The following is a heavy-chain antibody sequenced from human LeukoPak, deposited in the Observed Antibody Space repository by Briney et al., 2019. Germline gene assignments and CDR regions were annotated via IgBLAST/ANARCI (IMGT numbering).Heavy chain of an antibody. V-gene: IGHV4-4*07. Sequence: KPSETLSLTCTVSGGSTVSGGYISNYFWSWIRQPAGKGLEWIGRIYISEKTNYNPSLESRVTMSVDTFKNQFSLKVRSVTAADTAVYYCARETYYYDTRGVYGYFQDWGQGTLVTVSS. CDR3: ARETYYYDTRGVYGYFQD. CDR1: GGYISNYF. J-gene: IGHJ1*01. CDR2: IYISEKT. D-gene: IGHD3-22*01.